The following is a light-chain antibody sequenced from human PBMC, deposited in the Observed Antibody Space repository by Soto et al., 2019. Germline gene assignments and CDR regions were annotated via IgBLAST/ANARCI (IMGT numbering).Light chain of an antibody. V-gene: IGKV3-15*01. Sequence: EIVMTQSPATLSVSPGERATLSCRASQSVSSNLAWYQQKPGQAPRLLIYGASTRATGNPARFSGSGSGTEFTLTICSLQSEDFAVYYCQQYNNWPPPTFGQGTKVEIK. CDR2: GAS. CDR3: QQYNNWPPPT. J-gene: IGKJ1*01. CDR1: QSVSSN.